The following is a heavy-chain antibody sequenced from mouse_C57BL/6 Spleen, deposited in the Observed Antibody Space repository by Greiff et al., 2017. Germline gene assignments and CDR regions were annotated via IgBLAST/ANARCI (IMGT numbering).Heavy chain of an antibody. CDR2: IDPSDSYT. D-gene: IGHD2-5*01. J-gene: IGHJ4*01. V-gene: IGHV1-50*01. CDR1: GYTFTSYW. Sequence: QVQLQQPGAELVKPGASVKLSCKASGYTFTSYWMQWVKQRPGQGLEWIGEIDPSDSYTNYNQKFKGKATLTVYTSSSTAYMQLSSLTSEDSAVYYCARGGAYYSNYYAMDYWGQGTSVTVSS. CDR3: ARGGAYYSNYYAMDY.